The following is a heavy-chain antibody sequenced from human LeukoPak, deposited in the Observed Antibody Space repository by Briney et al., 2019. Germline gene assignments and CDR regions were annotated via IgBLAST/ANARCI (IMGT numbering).Heavy chain of an antibody. J-gene: IGHJ5*02. CDR3: ARSRQPVRYCSSTSCFDWFDP. Sequence: ASVKLSCKASGGTFSSYAISWVRQAPGQGLEWMGGIIPIFGTANYAQKSQSRVTITADESTSTAYMELSSLRSEDTAVYYCARSRQPVRYCSSTSCFDWFDPWGQGTLVTVSS. CDR1: GGTFSSYA. CDR2: IIPIFGTA. D-gene: IGHD2-2*01. V-gene: IGHV1-69*13.